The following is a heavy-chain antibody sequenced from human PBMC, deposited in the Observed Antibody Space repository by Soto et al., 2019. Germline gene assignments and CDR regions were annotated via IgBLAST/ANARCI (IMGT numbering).Heavy chain of an antibody. CDR2: IYYSGST. J-gene: IGHJ4*02. CDR3: ASSVPELHPYYFDY. V-gene: IGHV4-59*01. CDR1: GGSISSYY. Sequence: QVQLQESGPGLVKPSETLSLTCTVSGGSISSYYWSWIRQPPGKGLEWIGYIYYSGSTNYNPSLKSRVTISVDTSKNQFSLKLSSVTAADTAVYYCASSVPELHPYYFDYWGQGTLVTVSS. D-gene: IGHD1-7*01.